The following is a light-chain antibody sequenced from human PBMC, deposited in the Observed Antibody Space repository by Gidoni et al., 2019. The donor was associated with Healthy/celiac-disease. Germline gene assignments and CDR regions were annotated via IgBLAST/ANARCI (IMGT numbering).Light chain of an antibody. V-gene: IGKV3-15*01. CDR2: GAS. Sequence: EIVMTQSPATLSVSPGERATLSCRASQSVSSNLAWYQQTPGHAPRLLIYGASTRSTGIPARFSGSWSGTEFTLTISSLQSEDFAVYYCQQYNNWPRGTFGQGTKVEIK. J-gene: IGKJ1*01. CDR3: QQYNNWPRGT. CDR1: QSVSSN.